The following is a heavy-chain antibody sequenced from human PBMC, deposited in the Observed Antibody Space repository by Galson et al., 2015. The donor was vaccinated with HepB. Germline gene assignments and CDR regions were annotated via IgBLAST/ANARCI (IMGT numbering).Heavy chain of an antibody. CDR3: AKEGRSWYEGY. Sequence: SLTCTVSGGPISSNNNYWAWIRQPPGKGLEWIGSISYSGSTYYNPSLKSRVTISVDTSKNQFSLNLNSVTAADTAVYYCAKEGRSWYEGYWGQGTLVTVSS. CDR1: GGPISSNNNY. CDR2: ISYSGST. V-gene: IGHV4-39*07. D-gene: IGHD6-13*01. J-gene: IGHJ4*02.